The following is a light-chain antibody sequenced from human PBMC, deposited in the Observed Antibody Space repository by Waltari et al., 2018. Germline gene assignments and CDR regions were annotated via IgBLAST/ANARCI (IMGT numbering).Light chain of an antibody. CDR2: DAS. Sequence: EIVLTQSPATLSLSPGERATLSCKASQSVSSYLAWYQQKPGQAPRLLISDASNRATGIPARFSGSGSGTDFTLTINSLEPEDFAVYSCQQRSNWPLTFGPGTKVDIK. J-gene: IGKJ3*01. CDR3: QQRSNWPLT. V-gene: IGKV3-11*01. CDR1: QSVSSY.